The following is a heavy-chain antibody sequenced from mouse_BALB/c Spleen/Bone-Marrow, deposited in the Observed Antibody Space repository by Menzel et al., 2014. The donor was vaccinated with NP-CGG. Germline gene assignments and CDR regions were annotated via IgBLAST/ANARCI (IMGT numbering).Heavy chain of an antibody. CDR1: GFTFSSFR. Sequence: EVQLQQSGGGLVQPGGSRKLSCAASGFTFSSFRMHWVRQAPEKGLEWVAYISSGSSTIYYADTVKGRFTISRDNPKNTLFLQMTSLRSEDTAMYYCARDVPLYDVGYFDYWGQGTTLTVSS. CDR3: ARDVPLYDVGYFDY. D-gene: IGHD2-14*01. J-gene: IGHJ2*01. CDR2: ISSGSSTI. V-gene: IGHV5-17*02.